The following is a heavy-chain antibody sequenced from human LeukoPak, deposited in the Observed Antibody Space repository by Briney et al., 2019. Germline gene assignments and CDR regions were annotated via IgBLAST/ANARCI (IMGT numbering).Heavy chain of an antibody. Sequence: PGGSLRLSCAASGFTFSSYEMNWVRQAPGKGLEWVSYISSSGSTIYYADSVKGRFTISRDNAKTSLYLQMNSLRAEDTAVYYCARDGTLWFGELSPYYGMDVWGQGTTVTVSS. CDR1: GFTFSSYE. J-gene: IGHJ6*02. CDR3: ARDGTLWFGELSPYYGMDV. D-gene: IGHD3-10*01. CDR2: ISSSGSTI. V-gene: IGHV3-48*03.